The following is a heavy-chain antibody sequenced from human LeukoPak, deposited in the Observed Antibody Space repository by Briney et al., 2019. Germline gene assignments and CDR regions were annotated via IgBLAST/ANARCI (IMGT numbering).Heavy chain of an antibody. D-gene: IGHD6-13*01. J-gene: IGHJ3*02. Sequence: ASVKVSCKASGYTFTGYYMHWVRQAPGQGLEWMGWINPNSGGTNYAQKFQGRVTMTRDTSISTAYMELSRLRSDDTAVYYCANRGQGSSSYLKAFDIWGQGTMVTVSS. CDR1: GYTFTGYY. CDR3: ANRGQGSSSYLKAFDI. V-gene: IGHV1-2*02. CDR2: INPNSGGT.